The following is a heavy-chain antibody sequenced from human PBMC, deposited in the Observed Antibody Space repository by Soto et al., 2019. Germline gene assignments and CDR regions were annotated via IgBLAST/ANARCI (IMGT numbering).Heavy chain of an antibody. Sequence: GGSLRLSCAASGFTFDDYGMSWVRQAPGKGLEWVSGINWNGGSTGYADSVKGRFTISRDNAKNSLYLQMNSLRAEDTALYHCARDLERITMVRGVTGIWFDPWGQGTLVTVSS. CDR3: ARDLERITMVRGVTGIWFDP. V-gene: IGHV3-20*01. J-gene: IGHJ5*02. D-gene: IGHD3-10*01. CDR1: GFTFDDYG. CDR2: INWNGGST.